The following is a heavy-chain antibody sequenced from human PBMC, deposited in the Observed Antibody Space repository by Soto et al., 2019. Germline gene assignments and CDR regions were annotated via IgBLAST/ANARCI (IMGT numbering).Heavy chain of an antibody. CDR2: IYHSGTT. D-gene: IGHD6-13*01. CDR1: GGSITSSDYY. Sequence: SETLSLTCTVSGGSITSSDYYWDWIRQPPGKGLEWIGTIYHSGTTYYNPSLKSRVTISVDTSKNRFSLKLTSVTAADTAVYYCARRSSRWGLMDVWGQGTKVTASS. CDR3: ARRSSRWGLMDV. J-gene: IGHJ6*02. V-gene: IGHV4-39*01.